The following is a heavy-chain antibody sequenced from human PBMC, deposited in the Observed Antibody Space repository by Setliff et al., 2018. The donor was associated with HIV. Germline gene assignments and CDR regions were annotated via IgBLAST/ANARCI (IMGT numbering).Heavy chain of an antibody. D-gene: IGHD1-1*01. J-gene: IGHJ4*02. CDR1: GFTFSDYA. CDR2: ISGSGGST. CDR3: TKDPTPVQLWFFSGYYSES. Sequence: GESLKISCAASGFTFSDYAMSWVRQAPGKGLEWVSAISGSGGSTYYADSVKGRFTISRDNSKNTLYLEMSSLRAEDTATYYCTKDPTPVQLWFFSGYYSESWGQGTVVTVSS. V-gene: IGHV3-23*01.